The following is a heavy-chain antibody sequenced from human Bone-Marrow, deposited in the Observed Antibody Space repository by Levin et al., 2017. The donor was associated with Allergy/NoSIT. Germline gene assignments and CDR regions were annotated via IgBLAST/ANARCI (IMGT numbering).Heavy chain of an antibody. CDR3: ARIPDTTSEFDY. J-gene: IGHJ4*02. D-gene: IGHD5-18*01. Sequence: HSQTLSLTCTVSGGSIRSGGYYWSWIRQHPGKGLEWIGYIYDSGSTSYNPSLESRVAISVDTSKNQFYLKLTSLTAADTAVYYCARIPDTTSEFDYWGQGTLVTVSS. CDR1: GGSIRSGGYY. CDR2: IYDSGST. V-gene: IGHV4-31*03.